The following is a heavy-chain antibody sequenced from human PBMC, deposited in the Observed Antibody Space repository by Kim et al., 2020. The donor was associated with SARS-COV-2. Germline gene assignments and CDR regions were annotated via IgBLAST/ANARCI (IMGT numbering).Heavy chain of an antibody. Sequence: SETLSLTCTVSGGSISSYYWSWIRQPPGKGLEWIGYIYYSGSTNYNPSLKSRVTISVDTSKNQFSLKLSSVTAADTAASYCARAKAGYTSSWYFDYCRQG. CDR2: IYYSGST. J-gene: IGHJ4*02. CDR1: GGSISSYY. D-gene: IGHD6-13*01. CDR3: ARAKAGYTSSWYFDY. V-gene: IGHV4-59*01.